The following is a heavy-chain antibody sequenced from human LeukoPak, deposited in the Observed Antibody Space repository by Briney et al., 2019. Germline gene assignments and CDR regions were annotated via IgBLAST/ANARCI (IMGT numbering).Heavy chain of an antibody. CDR2: IYYSGST. D-gene: IGHD1-26*01. CDR3: ARVYSGSYLRTDYYFDY. V-gene: IGHV4-59*01. J-gene: IGHJ4*02. CDR1: GGSISSYY. Sequence: PSETLSLTCTVSGGSISSYYWSWIRQPPGKGLEWIGYIYYSGSTNYNPSLKSRVTISVDTSKNQFSLKLSSVTAADTAVYYCARVYSGSYLRTDYYFDYWGQGTLVTVSS.